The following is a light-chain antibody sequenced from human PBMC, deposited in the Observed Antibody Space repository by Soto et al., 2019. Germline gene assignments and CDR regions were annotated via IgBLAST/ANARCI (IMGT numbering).Light chain of an antibody. J-gene: IGKJ5*01. V-gene: IGKV3-15*01. CDR2: GAS. CDR3: QQYNNWPIT. CDR1: QSVSSN. Sequence: EIVLRQSPATLSVSAWERATLSCMASQSVSSNLAWYQQKPGQAPRLLIYGASTRATGIPARFSGSGSGTEFTLTISSLQSEDFAVYYCQQYNNWPITFGQGTRLEIK.